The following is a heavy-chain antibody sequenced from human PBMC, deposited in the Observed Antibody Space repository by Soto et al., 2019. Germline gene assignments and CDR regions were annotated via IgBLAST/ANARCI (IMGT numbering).Heavy chain of an antibody. CDR3: ARDFKRYSSPPGPFEY. CDR2: FDPEDGET. CDR1: GYTLTELS. V-gene: IGHV1-24*01. D-gene: IGHD6-13*01. Sequence: ASVKVSCKVSGYTLTELSMHWVRQAPGKGLEWMGGFDPEDGETIYAQKFQGRVTMTEDTSTDTAYMELSSLRSEDTAVYYCARDFKRYSSPPGPFEYWGLGTLVTVSS. J-gene: IGHJ4*02.